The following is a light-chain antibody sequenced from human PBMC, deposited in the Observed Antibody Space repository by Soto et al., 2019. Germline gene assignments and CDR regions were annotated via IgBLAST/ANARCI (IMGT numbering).Light chain of an antibody. Sequence: DIVMTQSPDSLAVSLGERATVNCKSSQSLMDFSTNENYLAWYQQKPGQPPKLLIYWASTRESGVPDRFSGSGSGTDFTLTISRLQAEDVAVYYCQQYYSSPPMYTFGQGTKLEIK. CDR3: QQYYSSPPMYT. J-gene: IGKJ2*01. CDR1: QSLMDFSTNENY. V-gene: IGKV4-1*01. CDR2: WAS.